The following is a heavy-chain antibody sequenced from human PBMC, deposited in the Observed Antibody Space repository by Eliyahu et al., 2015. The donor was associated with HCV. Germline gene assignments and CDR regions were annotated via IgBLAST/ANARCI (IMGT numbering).Heavy chain of an antibody. Sequence: QVQLQESGPGLVKPSETLSLICTVSGGSXXTXYWSWIRQPPGKGLEWIGYIHYSGSTNYNPSLKSRVTLSVDTSKNQFSLKLNSVTAADTAVYYCSSGGGGIAVAGTGGWFDPWGQGTLVTVSS. CDR1: GGSXXTXY. CDR3: SSGGGGIAVAGTGGWFDP. V-gene: IGHV4-59*01. D-gene: IGHD6-19*01. J-gene: IGHJ5*02. CDR2: IHYSGST.